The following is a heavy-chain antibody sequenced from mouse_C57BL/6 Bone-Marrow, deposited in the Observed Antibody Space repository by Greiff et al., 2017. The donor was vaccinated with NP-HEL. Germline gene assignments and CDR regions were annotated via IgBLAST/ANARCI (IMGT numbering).Heavy chain of an antibody. CDR2: INPGSGGT. J-gene: IGHJ2*01. V-gene: IGHV1-54*01. D-gene: IGHD3-2*02. Sequence: VQLQQSGAELVRPGTSVKVSCKASGYAFTNYLIEWVKQRPGQGLEWIGVINPGSGGTNYNEKFKGKATLTAAKSSSTAYMQLSSLTSEDSAVYFCARSASSGGEYYLDDWGQGTTLTVSS. CDR1: GYAFTNYL. CDR3: ARSASSGGEYYLDD.